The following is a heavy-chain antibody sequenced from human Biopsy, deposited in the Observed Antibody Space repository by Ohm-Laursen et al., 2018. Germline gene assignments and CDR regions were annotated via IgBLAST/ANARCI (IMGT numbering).Heavy chain of an antibody. V-gene: IGHV3-9*01. D-gene: IGHD1-26*01. J-gene: IGHJ5*02. Sequence: SLRLSCAASGFTFDDYAMHWVRQVPGKGLQWVSGISWNSAGIGYADSVKGRFTISRDNTKNSLYLQMNSLRDEDTALYYCAKDVEVGREWGFDPWGQGTLVTVSS. CDR2: ISWNSAGI. CDR1: GFTFDDYA. CDR3: AKDVEVGREWGFDP.